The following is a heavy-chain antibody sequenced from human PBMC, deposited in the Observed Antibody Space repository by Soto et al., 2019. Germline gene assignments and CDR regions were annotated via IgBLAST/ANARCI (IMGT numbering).Heavy chain of an antibody. D-gene: IGHD3-10*01. CDR2: INPKSGGT. CDR3: ARRVVPLMVRGVKYNWFDP. J-gene: IGHJ5*02. V-gene: IGHV1-2*02. CDR1: GYTFTDHY. Sequence: ASVKVSCKSSGYTFTDHYIHWVRQAPGPGLEWMGWINPKSGGTNYAQKFQGRVTMTRDTSTSTAYMELRSLRSDDTAVYYCARRVVPLMVRGVKYNWFDPWGQGTVVTVSS.